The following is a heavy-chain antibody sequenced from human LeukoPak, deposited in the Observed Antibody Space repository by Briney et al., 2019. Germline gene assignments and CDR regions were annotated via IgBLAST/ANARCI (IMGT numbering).Heavy chain of an antibody. Sequence: SETLSLTCTVSGGSISSGGYYWSWIRQHPGKGLEWIGYIYYSGSTYYNPSLKSRVTISVDTSKNQFSLKLSSVTAADTAVYYCARHSPVDPFDYWGQGTLVTVSS. CDR2: IYYSGST. J-gene: IGHJ4*02. CDR3: ARHSPVDPFDY. V-gene: IGHV4-31*03. CDR1: GGSISSGGYY. D-gene: IGHD3/OR15-3a*01.